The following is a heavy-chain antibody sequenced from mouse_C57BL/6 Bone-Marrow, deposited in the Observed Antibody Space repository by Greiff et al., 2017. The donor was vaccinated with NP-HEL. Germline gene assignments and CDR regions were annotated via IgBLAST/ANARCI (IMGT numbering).Heavy chain of an antibody. D-gene: IGHD2-2*01. V-gene: IGHV1-62-2*01. CDR1: GYTFTEYT. J-gene: IGHJ1*03. CDR2: FYPGSGSI. Sequence: VKLKQSGAELVKPGASVKLSCKASGYTFTEYTIHWVKQRSGQGLEWIGWFYPGSGSIEYNEKFKDKATLTADKSSSTVYMELSRLTSEDSAVYFCARHEGLYFGYWYFDVWGTGTTVTVSS. CDR3: ARHEGLYFGYWYFDV.